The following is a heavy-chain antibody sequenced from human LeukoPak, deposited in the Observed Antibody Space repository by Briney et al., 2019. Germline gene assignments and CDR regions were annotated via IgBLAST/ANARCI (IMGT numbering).Heavy chain of an antibody. J-gene: IGHJ4*02. CDR1: GYTFTGYY. CDR2: INPNSGGT. Sequence: GASVKVSCKASGYTFTGYYMHWVRPAPGQGLAWMGWINPNSGGTNYAQKFQGRVTMSRDTSISTAYMELSRLRSDDTAVYYCARDLTSGYYGFLYWGQGTLVTVSS. CDR3: ARDLTSGYYGFLY. D-gene: IGHD3-22*01. V-gene: IGHV1-2*02.